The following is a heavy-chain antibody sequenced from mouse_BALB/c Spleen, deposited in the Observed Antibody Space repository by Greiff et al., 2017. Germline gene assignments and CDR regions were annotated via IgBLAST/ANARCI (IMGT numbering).Heavy chain of an antibody. J-gene: IGHJ2*01. CDR2: IDPSNSET. D-gene: IGHD2-3*01. V-gene: IGHV1S127*01. Sequence: VKLQESGPELVRPGASVKMSCKASGYTFTSYWMHWVKQRPGQGLEWIGMIDPSNSETRLNQKFKDKATLNVDKSSNTAYMQLSSLTSEDSAVYYCARSGDGYPYYFDYWGQGTTLTVSS. CDR3: ARSGDGYPYYFDY. CDR1: GYTFTSYW.